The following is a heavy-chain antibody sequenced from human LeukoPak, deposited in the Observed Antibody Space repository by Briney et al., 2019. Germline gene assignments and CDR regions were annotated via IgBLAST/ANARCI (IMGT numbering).Heavy chain of an antibody. CDR2: ISGSGSST. Sequence: PGGSPRPSCAASGFTFSNSAMSWVRQAAGKGLEWVSTISGSGSSTYYADSVKSRFTIPRDNPRYTLYLQMDSLSADDSAVYYCAKDPPRGSADAFDIWRQATSVVVS. D-gene: IGHD2-15*01. V-gene: IGHV3-23*01. J-gene: IGHJ3*02. CDR1: GFTFSNSA. CDR3: AKDPPRGSADAFDI.